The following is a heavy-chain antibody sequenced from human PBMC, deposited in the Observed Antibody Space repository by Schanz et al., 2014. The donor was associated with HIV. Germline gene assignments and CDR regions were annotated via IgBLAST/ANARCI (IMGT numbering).Heavy chain of an antibody. Sequence: VQLVESGGGVVQPGRSLRLSCAASGFTFSSYAMHWVRQAPGKGLEWVSYISSSSTTRHYADSVKGRFTISRDNAKNSLSLQMNSLRDEDTAVYYCAKVATWDYYGMDVWGQGTTVTVSS. V-gene: IGHV3-48*02. CDR3: AKVATWDYYGMDV. J-gene: IGHJ6*02. CDR1: GFTFSSYA. CDR2: ISSSSTTR.